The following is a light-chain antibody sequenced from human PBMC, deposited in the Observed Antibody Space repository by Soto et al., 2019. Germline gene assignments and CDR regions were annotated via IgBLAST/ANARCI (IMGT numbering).Light chain of an antibody. CDR2: LNSDDSH. Sequence: QPVLTQSPSASASLGASVKLTCTLSSGHSSYAIAWHQQQPEKGPRYLMKLNSDDSHSKGDGIPDRFSGSSSGAERYLTISSLQSEDEADYYCQTWGTGILVFGGGTKLTVL. CDR1: SGHSSYA. V-gene: IGLV4-69*01. J-gene: IGLJ2*01. CDR3: QTWGTGILV.